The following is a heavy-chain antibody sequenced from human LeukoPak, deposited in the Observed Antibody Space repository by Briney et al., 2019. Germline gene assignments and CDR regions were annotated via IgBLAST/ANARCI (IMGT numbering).Heavy chain of an antibody. CDR1: GGSIRSAGYY. V-gene: IGHV4-31*03. D-gene: IGHD5-12*01. J-gene: IGHJ6*02. CDR2: IYHSGTT. CDR3: ATEVAPSDHYYYYGMDV. Sequence: SQTLSLTCSVSGGSIRSAGYYWNWIRQLPGKGLEWIGNIYHSGTTYYNPSLKSRVTISVDTSKNQFSLKLSSVTAADTAVYYCATEVAPSDHYYYYGMDVWGQGTTVTVSS.